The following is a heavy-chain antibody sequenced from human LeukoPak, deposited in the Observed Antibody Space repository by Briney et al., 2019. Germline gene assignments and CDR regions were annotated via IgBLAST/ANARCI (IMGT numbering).Heavy chain of an antibody. CDR2: IYHSGST. V-gene: IGHV4-30-2*02. CDR1: GGSISSGCYY. D-gene: IGHD3-10*01. J-gene: IGHJ3*02. Sequence: SQTLSLTCTVSGGSISSGCYYWSWIRQPPGKGLEWIGYIYHSGSTYYNPSLKSRVTISVDRSKNQFSLKLSSVTAADTAVYYCAVAHYGSGSYYFYAFDIWGQGTMVTVSS. CDR3: AVAHYGSGSYYFYAFDI.